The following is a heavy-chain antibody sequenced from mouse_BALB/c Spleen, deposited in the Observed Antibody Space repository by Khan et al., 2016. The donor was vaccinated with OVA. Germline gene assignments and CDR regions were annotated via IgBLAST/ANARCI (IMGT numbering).Heavy chain of an antibody. V-gene: IGHV3-2*02. Sequence: VQLKESGPGLVKPSQSLSLTCTVTGYSITSDYAWNWIRQFPGNKLEWMGYISYSGSTNYNPALKSRISITRDTSKNQFFLQLNSVTTEDTATYYCARDGSRYNYPMDYWGQGTSVTVSS. CDR2: ISYSGST. CDR1: GYSITSDYA. J-gene: IGHJ4*01. CDR3: ARDGSRYNYPMDY. D-gene: IGHD2-3*01.